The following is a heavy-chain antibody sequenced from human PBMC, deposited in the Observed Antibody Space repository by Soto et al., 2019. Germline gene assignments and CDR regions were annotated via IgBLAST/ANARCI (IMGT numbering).Heavy chain of an antibody. CDR1: GLTFSRYA. CDR3: AKDPYPVVVVPAANGMAV. Sequence: EVQLLESGGGLIQPGGSLRLSCAASGLTFSRYAMNWVRQAPGKGLEWVSVISGSGGTRYYADSVKGRFTISRDNSKVILYLQMNSLRADDTAVYYCAKDPYPVVVVPAANGMAVWGQGTTVTVSS. D-gene: IGHD2-2*01. V-gene: IGHV3-23*01. CDR2: ISGSGGTR. J-gene: IGHJ6*02.